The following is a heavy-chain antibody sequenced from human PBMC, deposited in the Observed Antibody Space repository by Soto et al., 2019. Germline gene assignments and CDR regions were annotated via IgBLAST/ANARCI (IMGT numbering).Heavy chain of an antibody. D-gene: IGHD3-3*01. J-gene: IGHJ4*02. Sequence: SETLSLTCTVSGGSVSSGSYYWRLFRQPPGKGLAWIGYIYYSGSPNYNPSLKSQVTIAVDTSKNQFSLKLSSVTAADTAVYYCASTTYYDFWSGYQDWGQGTLGTVSS. CDR2: IYYSGSP. V-gene: IGHV4-61*01. CDR1: GGSVSSGSYY. CDR3: ASTTYYDFWSGYQD.